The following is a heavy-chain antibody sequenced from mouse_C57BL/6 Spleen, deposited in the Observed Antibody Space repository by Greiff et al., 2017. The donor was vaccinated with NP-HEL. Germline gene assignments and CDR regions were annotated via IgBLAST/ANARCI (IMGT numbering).Heavy chain of an antibody. D-gene: IGHD1-1*01. J-gene: IGHJ4*01. CDR3: AWSRLYYGSSYGAMDY. Sequence: VQLQQSGAELVKPGASVKMSCKASGYTFTTYPIEWMKQNHGKSLEWIGNFHPYNDDTKYNEKFKGKATLTVEKSSSTVYLELSRLTSDDSAVYYCAWSRLYYGSSYGAMDYWGQGTSVTVSS. CDR1: GYTFTTYP. CDR2: FHPYNDDT. V-gene: IGHV1-47*01.